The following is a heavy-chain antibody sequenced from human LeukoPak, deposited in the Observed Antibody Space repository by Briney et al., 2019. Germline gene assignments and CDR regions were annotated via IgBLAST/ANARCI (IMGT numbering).Heavy chain of an antibody. D-gene: IGHD5-18*01. CDR1: GFTFSSYS. CDR3: AKERGYSYGPLDYYYYMDV. CDR2: ISSSTSYI. J-gene: IGHJ6*03. V-gene: IGHV3-21*01. Sequence: KSGGSLRLSCAASGFTFSSYSMNWVRQAPGKGLEWVSSISSSTSYIYYADSVKGRFTISRDNAKNSLYLQMNSLRAEDTAVYHCAKERGYSYGPLDYYYYMDVWGKGTTVTVSS.